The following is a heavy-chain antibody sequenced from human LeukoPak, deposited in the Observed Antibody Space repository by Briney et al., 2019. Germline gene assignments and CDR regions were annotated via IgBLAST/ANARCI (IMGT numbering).Heavy chain of an antibody. V-gene: IGHV3-48*03. D-gene: IGHD2-8*01. CDR2: ISDSGTTE. J-gene: IGHJ5*01. CDR3: ARDGTTNRYNWFDS. Sequence: PGGSLRLSCAASGFSLSSFQMNWVRQAPGKGLEWISYISDSGTTEYYADSVKGRFTISRDNAKNSLYLQMNSLTGEDTALYYCARDGTTNRYNWFDSWGQGTLVTVS. CDR1: GFSLSSFQ.